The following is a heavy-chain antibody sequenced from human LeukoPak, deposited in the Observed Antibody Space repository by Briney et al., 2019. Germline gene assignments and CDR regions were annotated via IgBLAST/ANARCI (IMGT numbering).Heavy chain of an antibody. CDR3: ARESGTGTTGNYYYYMDL. D-gene: IGHD1-1*01. CDR2: IYTSGST. J-gene: IGHJ6*03. CDR1: GGSFSGYY. V-gene: IGHV4-4*07. Sequence: PSETLSLTCAVYGGSFSGYYWSWIRQPAGKGLEWIGRIYTSGSTNYNPSLKSRVTMSVDTSKTQFSLKLSSVTAADTAVYYCARESGTGTTGNYYYYMDLWGKGTTVTVSS.